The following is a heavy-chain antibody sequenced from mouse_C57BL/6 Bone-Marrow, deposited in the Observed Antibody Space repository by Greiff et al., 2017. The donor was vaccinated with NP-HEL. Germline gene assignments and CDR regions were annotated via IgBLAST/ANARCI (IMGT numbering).Heavy chain of an antibody. Sequence: VQGVESGPGLVQPSQSLSITCTVSGFSLTSYGVHWVRQSPGKGLEWLGVIWSGGSTDYNAAFISRLSISKDNSKSQVFFKMNSLQADDTAIYYCARVYYDPYYYAMDYWGQGTSVTVSS. CDR2: IWSGGST. CDR3: ARVYYDPYYYAMDY. J-gene: IGHJ4*01. CDR1: GFSLTSYG. D-gene: IGHD2-4*01. V-gene: IGHV2-2*01.